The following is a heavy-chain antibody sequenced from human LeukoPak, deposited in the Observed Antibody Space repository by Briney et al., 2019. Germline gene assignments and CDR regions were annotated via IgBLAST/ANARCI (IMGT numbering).Heavy chain of an antibody. J-gene: IGHJ4*02. Sequence: GGSLRLSCSASGFTFTTYGMNWVRQAPGKGLEWVSGICGSGTKTYYADSVKGRFTISRDKSKNTLYLQINSLREEDTAVYYCAKDRDIVVVVAATDFDYWGQGTLVTVSS. D-gene: IGHD2-15*01. CDR3: AKDRDIVVVVAATDFDY. CDR1: GFTFTTYG. CDR2: ICGSGTKT. V-gene: IGHV3-23*01.